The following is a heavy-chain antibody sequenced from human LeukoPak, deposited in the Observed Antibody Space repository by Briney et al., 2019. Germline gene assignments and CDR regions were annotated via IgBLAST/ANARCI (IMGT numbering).Heavy chain of an antibody. J-gene: IGHJ4*02. CDR2: IIPIFGTA. V-gene: IGHV1-69*06. Sequence: SVKLSCKASGGTFTNYAISWGRQAPGQGLEWMGGIIPIFGTANYAQKFRGRVPITAEKSTRTAYMELSSLRSEDTAVYYCARENDSRDPPHFDYWGQGTLVTVSS. D-gene: IGHD3-16*01. CDR3: ARENDSRDPPHFDY. CDR1: GGTFTNYA.